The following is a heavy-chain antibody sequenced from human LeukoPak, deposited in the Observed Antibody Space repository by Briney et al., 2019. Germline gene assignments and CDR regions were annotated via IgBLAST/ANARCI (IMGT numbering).Heavy chain of an antibody. CDR3: AKPALPSQDAFDI. V-gene: IGHV3-30*18. CDR2: ISYDGSNK. D-gene: IGHD2-2*01. J-gene: IGHJ3*02. Sequence: GGSLRLSRAASGFTFSGYGMHWVRQAPGKGLEWVAVISYDGSNKYYADSVKGRFTISRDNSKNTLYLQMNSLRAEDTAVHYCAKPALPSQDAFDIWGQGTMVTVSS. CDR1: GFTFSGYG.